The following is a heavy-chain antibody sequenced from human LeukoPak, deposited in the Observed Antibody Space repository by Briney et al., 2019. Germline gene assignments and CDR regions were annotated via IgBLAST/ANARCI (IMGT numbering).Heavy chain of an antibody. CDR2: INHSGST. CDR1: GXSFSGYY. Sequence: SETLSLTCAVYGXSFSGYYGYWIRQPPGKGLEWIGEINHSGSTNYNPSLKSRVTISVDTSKNQFSLRLRSVTAADTAVYYCARGTHWFDPWGQGTLVTVSS. V-gene: IGHV4-34*01. CDR3: ARGTHWFDP. D-gene: IGHD2-15*01. J-gene: IGHJ5*02.